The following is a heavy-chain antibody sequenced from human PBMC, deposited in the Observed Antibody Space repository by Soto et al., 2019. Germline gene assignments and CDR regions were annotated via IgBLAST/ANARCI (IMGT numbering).Heavy chain of an antibody. CDR3: VRGSWTYFAY. J-gene: IGHJ4*02. V-gene: IGHV4-31*03. CDR1: GGSISSDGYY. CDR2: IYYSGST. Sequence: QVQLQESGPGLVKPSQTLSLTCTVSGGSISSDGYYWSWIRQHPGKCLEWIGYIYYSGSTYYNPSLKSRVTISVDTSKNQFALKLSSVTAADTAVYYCVRGSWTYFAYWGQGTLVTVSS. D-gene: IGHD1-26*01.